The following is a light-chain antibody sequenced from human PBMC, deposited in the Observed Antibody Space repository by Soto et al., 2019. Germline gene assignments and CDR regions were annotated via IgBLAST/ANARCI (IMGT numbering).Light chain of an antibody. J-gene: IGKJ4*01. Sequence: IQSTRWPSSLSAYVGASVTITFRASQGIRNDLGWYQQKPGKAPKLLIYAASSLQSGVPSRFSGSGSGTDFTLTISSLQPEDFATYYCLQDYNFPRTFGGVTKVDIK. CDR2: AAS. CDR3: LQDYNFPRT. V-gene: IGKV1-6*01. CDR1: QGIRND.